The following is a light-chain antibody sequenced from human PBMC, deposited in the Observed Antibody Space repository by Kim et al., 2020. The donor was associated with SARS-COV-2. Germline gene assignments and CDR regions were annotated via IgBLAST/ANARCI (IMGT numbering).Light chain of an antibody. CDR3: QTWGTGIG. V-gene: IGLV4-69*01. CDR1: SGHSSYA. Sequence: QLVLTQSPSASASMGASVKLTCTLSSGHSSYAIAWHQQQPEKGPRYLMKLNSDGSHSKGDGIPDRFSGSSSGAERYLTISSLQSEDEADYYCQTWGTGIGFGGGTQLIV. J-gene: IGLJ3*02. CDR2: LNSDGSH.